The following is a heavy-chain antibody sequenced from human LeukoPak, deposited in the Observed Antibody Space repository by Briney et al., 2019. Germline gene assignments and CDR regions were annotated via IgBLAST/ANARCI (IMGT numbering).Heavy chain of an antibody. CDR3: ARGEEYYDFWSGYYLTADFDY. CDR2: IIPIFGTA. D-gene: IGHD3-3*01. V-gene: IGHV1-69*01. CDR1: GGTFSSYA. Sequence: ASVKVSCKASGGTFSSYAISWVRQAPGQGLEWMGGIIPIFGTANYAQKFQGRVTITADESTSTACMELSSLRSEDTAVYYCARGEEYYDFWSGYYLTADFDYWGQGTLVTVSS. J-gene: IGHJ4*02.